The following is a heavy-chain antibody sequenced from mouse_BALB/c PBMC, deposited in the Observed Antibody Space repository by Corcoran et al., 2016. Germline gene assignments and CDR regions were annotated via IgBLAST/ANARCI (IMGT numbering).Heavy chain of an antibody. CDR2: IDPANGNT. Sequence: EDQRQHSGAEIVKPGASVKLSCTVSGINIKDVYMHWVKQRPEQGMEWSGRIDPANGNTKYDPKFQGKATITADTSSNTAYLQLSSLTSEDTAVYYCARDYAMDYWGQGTSVTVSS. V-gene: IGHV14-3*02. CDR1: GINIKDVY. J-gene: IGHJ4*01. CDR3: ARDYAMDY.